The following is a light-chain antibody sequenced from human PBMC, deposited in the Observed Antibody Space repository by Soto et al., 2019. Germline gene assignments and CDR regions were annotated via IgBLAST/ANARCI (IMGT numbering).Light chain of an antibody. CDR2: DVA. V-gene: IGLV2-14*03. J-gene: IGLJ1*01. CDR1: SSDVGGSNF. Sequence: QSALTQPASVSASPGQSITISCTGTSSDVGGSNFVSWYQQHPGKPPKLIIYDVATRPSGVSNRFSGSKSGSTASLIISRLQTEDEADYYCSSYTGSSTSNYVFETGTKLTVL. CDR3: SSYTGSSTSNYV.